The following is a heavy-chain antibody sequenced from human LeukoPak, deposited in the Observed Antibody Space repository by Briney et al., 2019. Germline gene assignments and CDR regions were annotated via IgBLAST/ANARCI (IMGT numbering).Heavy chain of an antibody. CDR2: IYSGGST. J-gene: IGHJ4*02. D-gene: IGHD1-26*01. V-gene: IGHV3-53*01. Sequence: QSGGSLRLSSAASGFTVSSNYMSWVRQAPGKGLEWVSVIYSGGSTYYADSVKGRFTISRDNSKNTLYLQMNSLRAEDTAVYYCARDGSYGFDYWGQGTLVTVSS. CDR1: GFTVSSNY. CDR3: ARDGSYGFDY.